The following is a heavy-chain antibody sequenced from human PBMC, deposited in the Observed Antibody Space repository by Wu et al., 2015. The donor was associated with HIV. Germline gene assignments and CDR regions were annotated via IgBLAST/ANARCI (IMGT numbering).Heavy chain of an antibody. J-gene: IGHJ4*02. CDR3: TRAGKGLVVLLPAAIHLTP. CDR2: MNPKTGNT. CDR1: AYTFTSYD. D-gene: IGHD2-2*02. Sequence: QVQLVQSGAEVKKPGASVKVSCKASAYTFTSYDINWVRQAPGQGLDWMGWMNPKTGNTGYAQKFQGRVTFTRNTSMSTAYMELSSLRSEDTAVYYCTRAGKGLVVLLPAAIHLTPWGHGNPGHRLL. V-gene: IGHV1-8*03.